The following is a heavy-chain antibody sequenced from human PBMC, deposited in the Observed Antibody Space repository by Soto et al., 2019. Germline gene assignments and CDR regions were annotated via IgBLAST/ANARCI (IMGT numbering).Heavy chain of an antibody. CDR3: ARYSGDRVATKGLDY. CDR1: GGSISSYY. V-gene: IGHV4-59*01. J-gene: IGHJ4*02. D-gene: IGHD5-12*01. Sequence: SETLSLTCTVSGGSISSYYWSWIRQPPGKGLEWIGYIYYTGSTNYNPSLKSRVTISIDTSKNQFSLKLGSVTAADTAVYYCARYSGDRVATKGLDYWGQGTLVTVSS. CDR2: IYYTGST.